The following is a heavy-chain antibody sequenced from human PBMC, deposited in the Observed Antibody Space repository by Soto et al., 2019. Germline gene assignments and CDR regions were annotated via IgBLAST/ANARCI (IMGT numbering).Heavy chain of an antibody. J-gene: IGHJ6*02. CDR3: ARGVRRYSYGLYYYYGMDV. CDR2: INHGGST. V-gene: IGHV4-34*01. D-gene: IGHD5-18*01. CDR1: GGSFSGYY. Sequence: SETLSLTCAVYGGSFSGYYWSWIRQPPGKGLEWIGEINHGGSTNYNPSLKSRVTISVDTSKNQFSLKLSSVTAADTAVYYCARGVRRYSYGLYYYYGMDVWGQGTTVTVSS.